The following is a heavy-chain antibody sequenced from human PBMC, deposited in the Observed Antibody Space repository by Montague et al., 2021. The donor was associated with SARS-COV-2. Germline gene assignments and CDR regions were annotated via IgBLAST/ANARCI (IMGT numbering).Heavy chain of an antibody. D-gene: IGHD2-15*01. J-gene: IGHJ6*02. V-gene: IGHV4-59*12. Sequence: SETLSLTCTVSGGSISGYWWGWVRQPPGKGLEWIANIFYSGSTYYKPSLRSRVTISVDTSKNQFYLELTSVTAADTAVYYCAKDRSPDSGEHGLDVWGQGTTVAVSS. CDR1: GGSISGYW. CDR3: AKDRSPDSGEHGLDV. CDR2: IFYSGST.